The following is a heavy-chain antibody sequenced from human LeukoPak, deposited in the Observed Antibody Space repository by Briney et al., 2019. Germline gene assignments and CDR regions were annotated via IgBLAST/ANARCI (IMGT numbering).Heavy chain of an antibody. D-gene: IGHD2-15*01. CDR3: ARGRYCSADICPGGDAFDI. V-gene: IGHV4-4*07. CDR1: GGSINNYY. CDR2: IYTRGSN. J-gene: IGHJ3*02. Sequence: SETLSLTCTVSGGSINNYYWSWIRQPAGKVLEWIWRIYTRGSNNYNPSLKRRVTMSVDTSNNQLSLKLSSVTAADTAVYYCARGRYCSADICPGGDAFDIWGQGTMVSVSS.